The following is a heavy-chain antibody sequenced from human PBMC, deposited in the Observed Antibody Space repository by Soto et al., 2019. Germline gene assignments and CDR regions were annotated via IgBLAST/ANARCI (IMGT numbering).Heavy chain of an antibody. CDR2: ISGSGGST. V-gene: IGHV3-23*01. D-gene: IGHD2-2*01. CDR3: AKDPVTCSSTSCYALPPRL. J-gene: IGHJ4*02. Sequence: PRGSLRLSCAASGFTFSSYAMSWVRQAPGKGLEWVSAISGSGGSTYYADSVKGRFTISRDNSKNTLYLQMNSLRAEDTAVYYCAKDPVTCSSTSCYALPPRLWGQGTLVTVSS. CDR1: GFTFSSYA.